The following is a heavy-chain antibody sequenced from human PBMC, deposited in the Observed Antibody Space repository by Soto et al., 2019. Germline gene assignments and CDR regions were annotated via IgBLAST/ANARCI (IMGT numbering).Heavy chain of an antibody. V-gene: IGHV4-34*01. D-gene: IGHD3-22*01. CDR3: ARARTYYYDRSGYPYYYYGMDV. J-gene: IGHJ6*02. Sequence: SETLSLTCAVYGGSFSGYYWSWIRQPPGKGLEWIGEINHSGSTNYNPSLKSRVTISVDTSKNQFSLKLRSVTAADTAVYYCARARTYYYDRSGYPYYYYGMDVWGQGTTVTVSS. CDR2: INHSGST. CDR1: GGSFSGYY.